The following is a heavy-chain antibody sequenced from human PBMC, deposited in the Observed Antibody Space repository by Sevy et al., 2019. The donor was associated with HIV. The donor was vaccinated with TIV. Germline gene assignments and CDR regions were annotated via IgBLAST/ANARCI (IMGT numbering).Heavy chain of an antibody. Sequence: GGSLRLSYAASGFTFSSYSMSWVRQAPGKGLEWVSSISSSSSYIYYADSVKGRFTISRDNAKNSLYLQMNSLRAEDTAVYYCARDLRGVSAGMDVWGQGTTVTVSS. D-gene: IGHD2-21*01. J-gene: IGHJ6*02. V-gene: IGHV3-21*01. CDR2: ISSSSSYI. CDR1: GFTFSSYS. CDR3: ARDLRGVSAGMDV.